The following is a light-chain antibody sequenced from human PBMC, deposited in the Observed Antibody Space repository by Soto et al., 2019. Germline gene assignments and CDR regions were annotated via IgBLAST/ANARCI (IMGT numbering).Light chain of an antibody. CDR3: MQALQIRVE. CDR1: QSLLHSNGYNY. J-gene: IGKJ1*01. Sequence: DRVMTQFPLSLSVTPGEPASISCRSSQSLLHSNGYNYLDWYVQKPWQSPQLLIYLGSNRASGVPDRFSGSGSGTDFTLKISRVEAEDVGVYYCMQALQIRVEFGQGTKVEIK. CDR2: LGS. V-gene: IGKV2-28*01.